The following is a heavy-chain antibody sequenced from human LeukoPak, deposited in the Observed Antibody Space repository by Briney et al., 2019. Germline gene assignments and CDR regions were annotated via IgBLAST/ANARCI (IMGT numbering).Heavy chain of an antibody. CDR1: GFTFSSYS. J-gene: IGHJ4*02. D-gene: IGHD3-22*01. CDR2: ISSSSSTI. V-gene: IGHV3-48*01. CDR3: ARDRILLFYYDSSGPLDY. Sequence: GGSLRLSCAASGFTFSSYSMNWVRQAPGKGLEWVSYISSSSSTIYYADSVKGRFTISRDNSKNTLYLQMNSLRAEDTAVYYCARDRILLFYYDSSGPLDYWGQGTLVTVSS.